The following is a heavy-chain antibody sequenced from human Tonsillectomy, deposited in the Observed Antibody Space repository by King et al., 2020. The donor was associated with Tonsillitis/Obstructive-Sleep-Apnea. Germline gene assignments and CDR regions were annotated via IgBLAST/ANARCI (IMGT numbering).Heavy chain of an antibody. CDR1: GFTFSSYA. CDR2: ISGSGGST. Sequence: VQLVESGGGLVQPGGSLRLSCAASGFTFSSYAMTWVRQAPGKGLEWVEGISGSGGSTNYADSVKGQFTISRDNSKNTLYLQMNSLGAEHTAVYYCAKVRSLLFGELGNDAFDFWGQGTMVTVSS. CDR3: AKVRSLLFGELGNDAFDF. J-gene: IGHJ3*01. D-gene: IGHD3-10*02. V-gene: IGHV3-23*04.